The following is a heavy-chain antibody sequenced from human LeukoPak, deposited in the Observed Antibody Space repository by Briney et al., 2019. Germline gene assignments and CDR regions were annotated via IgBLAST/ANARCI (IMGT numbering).Heavy chain of an antibody. CDR3: ARNYYDSSDYYYNDY. CDR1: GFTFSSYA. Sequence: PGGSLRLSCSASGFTFSSYAMHWVRQAPGKGLEYVSAISSNGGSTYYADSVKGRFTISRDNSKNTLYLQMSSLRAEDTAVYYCARNYYDSSDYYYNDYWGQGTLVTVSS. J-gene: IGHJ4*02. CDR2: ISSNGGST. V-gene: IGHV3-64D*06. D-gene: IGHD3-22*01.